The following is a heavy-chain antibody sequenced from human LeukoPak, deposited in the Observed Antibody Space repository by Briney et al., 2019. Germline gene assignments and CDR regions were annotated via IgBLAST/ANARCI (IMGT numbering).Heavy chain of an antibody. J-gene: IGHJ4*02. Sequence: SETLSLTCSVSDYSISSGYYWGWIRQPPGKGLEWIGSIYHSGTTYYNPSLQSRVTISVDTSKNQFSLKLNSVTAADTAVYYCARAGSYYGFDYWGQGTLVTASS. V-gene: IGHV4-38-2*02. CDR2: IYHSGTT. CDR1: DYSISSGYY. D-gene: IGHD1-26*01. CDR3: ARAGSYYGFDY.